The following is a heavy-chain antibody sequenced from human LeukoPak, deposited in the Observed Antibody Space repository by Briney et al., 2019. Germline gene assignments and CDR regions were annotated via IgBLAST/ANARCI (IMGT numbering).Heavy chain of an antibody. CDR2: ISAYNGDT. Sequence: ASVKVSCKASGYTFTSYGISWVRQAPGQGLEWVGWISAYNGDTYYAQKFQGRVTMTTDTATTTAYMELRSLRSDDTAVFYCARDLRVTYHYDSSAYCPYDHWGQGTLVTVSS. CDR1: GYTFTSYG. V-gene: IGHV1-18*01. CDR3: ARDLRVTYHYDSSAYCPYDH. D-gene: IGHD3-22*01. J-gene: IGHJ5*02.